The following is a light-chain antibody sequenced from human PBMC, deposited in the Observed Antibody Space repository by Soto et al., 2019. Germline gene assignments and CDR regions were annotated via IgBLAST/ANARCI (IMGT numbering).Light chain of an antibody. CDR1: QTINSW. CDR3: QQYNTYPPAYT. J-gene: IGKJ2*01. CDR2: KAS. Sequence: DIQMTQSPSTLSASVGDRVTITCRASQTINSWLAWYQQKPGKAPKLLIYKASSLESGVPSRFSGSGSGTEFTLTISSLQPDDFATYYCQQYNTYPPAYTFGQGTKLEIK. V-gene: IGKV1-5*03.